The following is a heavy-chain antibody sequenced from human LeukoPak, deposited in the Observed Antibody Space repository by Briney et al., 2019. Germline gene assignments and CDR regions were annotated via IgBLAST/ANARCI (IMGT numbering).Heavy chain of an antibody. CDR3: ARPTGYSGYDTFDY. J-gene: IGHJ4*02. CDR1: GYSFTSYW. V-gene: IGHV5-51*01. Sequence: GESLQISCQGSGYSFTSYWIGWVRQLPGKGLEWMGIIYPGDSDTRYSPSFQGQVTISADKSISTAYLQWSSLKASDTAMYYCARPTGYSGYDTFDYWGQGTLVTVSS. CDR2: IYPGDSDT. D-gene: IGHD5-12*01.